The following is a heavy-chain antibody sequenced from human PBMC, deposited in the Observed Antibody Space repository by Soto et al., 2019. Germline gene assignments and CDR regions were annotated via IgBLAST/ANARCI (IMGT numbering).Heavy chain of an antibody. Sequence: SQTLSLTCVISGDSVSSNSAAWNWIRQSPSRGLEWLGRTYYRSKWYNDYAVSVKSRITINPDTSKNQFSLQLNSVTPEDTAVYYCARELLAAAGTRIHYYGMDVWGQGTTVTVSS. V-gene: IGHV6-1*01. CDR1: GDSVSSNSAA. J-gene: IGHJ6*02. D-gene: IGHD6-13*01. CDR2: TYYRSKWYN. CDR3: ARELLAAAGTRIHYYGMDV.